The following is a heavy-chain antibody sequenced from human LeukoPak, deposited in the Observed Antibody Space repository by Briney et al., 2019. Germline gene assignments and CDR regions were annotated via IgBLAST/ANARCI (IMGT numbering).Heavy chain of an antibody. D-gene: IGHD1-26*01. CDR2: INPSGGST. V-gene: IGHV1-46*01. Sequence: ASVKVSCKASGYIFTSYYTHWVRQAPGQGLEWMGIINPSGGSTSYAQMFQGRVTMTRDTSTSTVYMELSSLRSEDTAVYYGAAGTRYSGSYFDYWGQGTLVTVSS. J-gene: IGHJ4*02. CDR1: GYIFTSYY. CDR3: AAGTRYSGSYFDY.